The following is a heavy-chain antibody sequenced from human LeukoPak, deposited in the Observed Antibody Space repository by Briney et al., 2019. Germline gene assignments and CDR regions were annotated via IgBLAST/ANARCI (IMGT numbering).Heavy chain of an antibody. CDR3: ARDLNWETY. D-gene: IGHD7-27*01. J-gene: IGHJ4*02. CDR2: IKTDGSQI. Sequence: GGSLRLSCAASGFTFSRYWMHWVRQAPGKGLEWVANIKTDGSQIYYVDSVKGRFTISRDNAKNSLYLQMNSLRAEDTAVYYCARDLNWETYWGQGTLVSVSS. V-gene: IGHV3-7*01. CDR1: GFTFSRYW.